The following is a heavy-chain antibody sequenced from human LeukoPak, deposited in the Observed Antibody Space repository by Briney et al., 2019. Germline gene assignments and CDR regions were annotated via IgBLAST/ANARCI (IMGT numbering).Heavy chain of an antibody. J-gene: IGHJ4*02. CDR3: ARESPLIGGYRRRSFDY. CDR1: GGSISSYY. V-gene: IGHV4-59*01. CDR2: IYYSGST. Sequence: SETLSLTCTVSGGSISSYYWSWIRQPPGKGLEWIGYIYYSGSTNYNPSLKSRVTISVDTSKNQFSLKLSSVTAADTAVYYCARESPLIGGYRRRSFDYWGQGTLVTVSS. D-gene: IGHD5-12*01.